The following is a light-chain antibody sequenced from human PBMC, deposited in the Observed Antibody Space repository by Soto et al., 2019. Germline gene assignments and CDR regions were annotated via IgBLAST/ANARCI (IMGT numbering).Light chain of an antibody. J-gene: IGKJ1*01. CDR2: WAS. Sequence: DIVMTQSPDSLAVSLGERATINCKSSQSVLYSSNNKNYLAWYQQTRGQTPKMLIYWASTRESGVPDRFSGSGSGTDFTLTISSLQAEDVAVYYCQQYYSNPPTFGQGTKVDIK. CDR3: QQYYSNPPT. V-gene: IGKV4-1*01. CDR1: QSVLYSSNNKNY.